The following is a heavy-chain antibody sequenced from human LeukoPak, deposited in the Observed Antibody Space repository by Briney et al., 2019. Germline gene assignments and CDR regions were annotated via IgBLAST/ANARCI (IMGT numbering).Heavy chain of an antibody. CDR3: AAEWELVFDY. CDR1: EYTFTGYY. D-gene: IGHD1-26*01. J-gene: IGHJ4*02. Sequence: EASVKVSCKASEYTFTGYYMHWVRQAPGQGLEWMGRINPNSGGTNYAQKFQGRVTMTRDTSISTAYVELSRLRSDDTAVYYCAAEWELVFDYWGQGTLVTVSS. CDR2: INPNSGGT. V-gene: IGHV1-2*06.